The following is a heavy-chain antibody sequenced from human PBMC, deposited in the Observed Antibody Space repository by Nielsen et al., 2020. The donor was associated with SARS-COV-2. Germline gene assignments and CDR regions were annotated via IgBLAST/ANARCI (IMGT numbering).Heavy chain of an antibody. CDR3: ARVKWELLREGAFDY. CDR2: ISAYNGNT. Sequence: ASVKVSCKASGYTFTSYGISWVRQAPGQGLEWMGWISAYNGNTNYAQKLQGRVTMTTDTSTSTAYMELRSLRSDDMAVYYCARVKWELLREGAFDYWGQGTLVTVSS. D-gene: IGHD1-26*01. CDR1: GYTFTSYG. J-gene: IGHJ4*02. V-gene: IGHV1-18*03.